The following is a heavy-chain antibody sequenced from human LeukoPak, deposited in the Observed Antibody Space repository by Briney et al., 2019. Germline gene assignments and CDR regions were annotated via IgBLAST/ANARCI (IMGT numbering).Heavy chain of an antibody. J-gene: IGHJ6*03. Sequence: PGGSLRLSCAASGLIFGSYAMSWVRQAPGKGLEWVSAISSSSTYIYFADSVKGRVTISRDNAKNSLFLQMNSLRAEDTAVYYCARGGGSTTYFYYHMDVWGKGTTVTISS. CDR3: ARGGGSTTYFYYHMDV. V-gene: IGHV3-21*01. CDR2: ISSSSTYI. D-gene: IGHD2-15*01. CDR1: GLIFGSYA.